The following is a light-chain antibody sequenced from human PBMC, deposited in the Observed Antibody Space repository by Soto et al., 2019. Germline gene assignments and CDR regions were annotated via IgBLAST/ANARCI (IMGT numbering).Light chain of an antibody. CDR1: QSVLSSSNNKNY. CDR2: WAS. J-gene: IGKJ2*01. CDR3: QQYYGSPYT. Sequence: DIVMTQSPDSLAVSLGGRATINCKSSQSVLSSSNNKNYLAWYQQKPGQPPNLLLYWASTRASGVPDRFGGSGSGTDFTLTITSLQAEDVALYYCQQYYGSPYTFGQGTKLEI. V-gene: IGKV4-1*01.